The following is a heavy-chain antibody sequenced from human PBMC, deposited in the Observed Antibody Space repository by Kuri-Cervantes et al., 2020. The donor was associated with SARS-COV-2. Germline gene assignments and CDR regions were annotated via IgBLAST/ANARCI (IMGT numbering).Heavy chain of an antibody. Sequence: GESLKISCAASGFTFSSCAMHWVRQAPGKGLEWVAVISYDGSNKYYADSVKGRFAISRDNAKNMLFLQMNSLRAEDTAVYYCVRDGDHWNFDYWGQGTLVTVSS. J-gene: IGHJ4*02. CDR1: GFTFSSCA. CDR2: ISYDGSNK. V-gene: IGHV3-30*09. D-gene: IGHD1-1*01. CDR3: VRDGDHWNFDY.